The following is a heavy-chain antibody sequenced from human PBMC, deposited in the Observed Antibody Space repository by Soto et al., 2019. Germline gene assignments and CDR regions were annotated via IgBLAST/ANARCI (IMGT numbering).Heavy chain of an antibody. V-gene: IGHV4-39*01. J-gene: IGHJ4*02. Sequence: QLQLQESGPGLVKPSETLSLTCTVSGGSISSSSYYWAWVRQPPGKGLEWIGSIYYSGTTYYNPSLKRRVTISEDPSKNQFSLKLSSVTAADTAVFYCARLIHCKTTSCYFDYWGQGTLVTVSS. CDR2: IYYSGTT. CDR1: GGSISSSSYY. D-gene: IGHD2-2*01. CDR3: ARLIHCKTTSCYFDY.